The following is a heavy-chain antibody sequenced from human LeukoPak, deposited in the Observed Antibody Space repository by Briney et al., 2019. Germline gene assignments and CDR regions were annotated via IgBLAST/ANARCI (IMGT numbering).Heavy chain of an antibody. CDR3: ARDIEAFDI. CDR2: IKRDGSEE. CDR1: GFTFSDYW. D-gene: IGHD3-16*02. Sequence: QPGGSLRLSCAASGFTFSDYWMSWVRQAPGKGLEWVANIKRDGSEEYYVDPVKGRFTISRDNAKKSVSLQMNSLRAEDTAVYYCARDIEAFDIWGQGTMVTVFS. V-gene: IGHV3-7*01. J-gene: IGHJ3*02.